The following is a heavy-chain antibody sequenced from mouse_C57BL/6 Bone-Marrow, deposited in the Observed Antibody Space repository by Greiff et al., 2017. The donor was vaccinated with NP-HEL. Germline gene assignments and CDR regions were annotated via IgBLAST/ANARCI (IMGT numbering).Heavy chain of an antibody. D-gene: IGHD1-1*01. J-gene: IGHJ2*01. CDR1: GFTFSDAW. V-gene: IGHV6-6*01. CDR2: IRNKANNHAT. Sequence: EVMLVESGGGLVQPGGSMKLSCAASGFTFSDAWMDWVRQSPEKGLEWVAEIRNKANNHATYYAESVKGRFTISRDDSKSSVYLQMNSLRAEDTGIYYCTRGYGSYYFDYWGQGTTLTVSS. CDR3: TRGYGSYYFDY.